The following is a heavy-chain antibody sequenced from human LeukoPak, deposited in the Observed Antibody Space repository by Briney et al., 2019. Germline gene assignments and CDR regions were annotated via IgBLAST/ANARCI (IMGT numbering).Heavy chain of an antibody. V-gene: IGHV3-48*04. CDR2: ISSSTRII. J-gene: IGHJ4*02. CDR1: GFTFSSYS. Sequence: GGSVRLYCAASGFTFSSYSMNWVRQAPGKGLEWVSYISSSTRIIYYADSVKGRFTISRDDAKNSLYLQMNSLRAEDTAVYYCARGSSGVAVAGTPFDYWGQGTLVTVSS. CDR3: ARGSSGVAVAGTPFDY. D-gene: IGHD6-19*01.